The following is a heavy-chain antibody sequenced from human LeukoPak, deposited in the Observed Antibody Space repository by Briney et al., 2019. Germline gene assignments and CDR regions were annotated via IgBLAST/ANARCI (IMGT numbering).Heavy chain of an antibody. CDR3: ARDVGADTFSFDY. V-gene: IGHV3-48*01. CDR2: ISSSSSTI. CDR1: GFTFSSYS. D-gene: IGHD1-26*01. Sequence: SGGSLRLSCAASGFTFSSYSMNWVRQAPGKGLEWVSYISSSSSTIYYADSVKGRFTISRDNSKNTLYLQMNSLRAEDTAVYYCARDVGADTFSFDYWGQGTLVTVSS. J-gene: IGHJ4*02.